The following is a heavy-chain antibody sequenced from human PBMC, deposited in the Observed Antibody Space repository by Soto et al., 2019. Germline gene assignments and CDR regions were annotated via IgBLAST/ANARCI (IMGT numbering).Heavy chain of an antibody. CDR1: GGSISSGGYY. Sequence: PSETLSLTCTVSGGSISSGGYYWSWIRQHPGKGLEWIGYIYYSGSTYYSPSLKSRVTISVDTSKNQFSLKLSSVTAADTAVYYCARERHDYYDSSGYLDDSGQGTLVTVSS. CDR2: IYYSGST. V-gene: IGHV4-31*03. CDR3: ARERHDYYDSSGYLDD. J-gene: IGHJ4*02. D-gene: IGHD3-22*01.